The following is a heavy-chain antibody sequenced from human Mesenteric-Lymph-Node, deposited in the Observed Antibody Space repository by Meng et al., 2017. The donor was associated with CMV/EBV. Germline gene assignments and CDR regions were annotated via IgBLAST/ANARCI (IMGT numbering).Heavy chain of an antibody. CDR1: YSFTTYG. CDR2: IGVYNGVT. CDR3: ARLGARIFPEYSYYGMDV. Sequence: YSFTTYGISWVRQAPGQGLEWMGWIGVYNGVTNYPQKFQGRVTVTTDISTSTAYMELSSLIVEDTAVYYCARLGARIFPEYSYYGMDVWGQGTTVTVSS. D-gene: IGHD2/OR15-2a*01. V-gene: IGHV1-18*01. J-gene: IGHJ6*02.